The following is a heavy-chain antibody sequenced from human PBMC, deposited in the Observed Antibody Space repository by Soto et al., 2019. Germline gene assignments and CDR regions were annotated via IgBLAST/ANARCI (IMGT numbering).Heavy chain of an antibody. CDR3: AKLVEMATKKKNDAFDI. D-gene: IGHD5-12*01. J-gene: IGHJ3*02. V-gene: IGHV3-23*01. CDR2: ISGSGGST. CDR1: GFTFSSYA. Sequence: GSLRLSCAASGFTFSSYAMSWVRQAPGKGLEWVSAISGSGGSTYYEDSVKGRFTISRDNSKNTLYLQMNSLRAEDTAVYYCAKLVEMATKKKNDAFDIWGQGTMVTVSS.